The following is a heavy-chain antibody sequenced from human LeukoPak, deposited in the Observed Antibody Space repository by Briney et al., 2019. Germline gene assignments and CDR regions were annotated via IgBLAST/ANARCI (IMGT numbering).Heavy chain of an antibody. D-gene: IGHD6-13*01. CDR2: FDPEDGET. CDR1: GYTVTELS. CDR3: ATAPSPAKYSSSWYYYFDY. V-gene: IGHV1-24*01. Sequence: ASVKVSCKVSGYTVTELSMHWVRQAPGKGLEWMGGFDPEDGETIYAQKFQGRVTMTEDTSTDTAYMELSSLRSEDTAAYYCATAPSPAKYSSSWYYYFDYWGQGTLVTVSS. J-gene: IGHJ4*02.